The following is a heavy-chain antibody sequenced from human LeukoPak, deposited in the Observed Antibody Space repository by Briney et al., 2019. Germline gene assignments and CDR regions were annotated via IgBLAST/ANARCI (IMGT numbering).Heavy chain of an antibody. CDR1: GGTFSSYA. V-gene: IGHV1-18*01. Sequence: ASVKVSCKASGGTFSSYAISWVRQAPGQGLEWMGWITPYNGNTNYAQNLQGRVTMTTDTSTSTAYMELRSLRSDDTAVYYCARGISVVATGDYWGQGTLVTVSS. CDR3: ARGISVVATGDY. CDR2: ITPYNGNT. J-gene: IGHJ4*02. D-gene: IGHD6-19*01.